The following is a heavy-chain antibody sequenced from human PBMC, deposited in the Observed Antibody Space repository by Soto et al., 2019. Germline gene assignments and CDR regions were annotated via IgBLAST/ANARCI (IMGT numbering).Heavy chain of an antibody. CDR3: ARGHGSSNFDY. J-gene: IGHJ4*02. D-gene: IGHD1-26*01. CDR1: GFIFSSYS. CDR2: ISTSGDYI. V-gene: IGHV3-21*01. Sequence: EVQLVESGGGLVKPGGSLRLSCAASGFIFSSYSMNWVRQAPGKGLEWVSSISTSGDYIYYADSMKGRFTISRDNAKNSLYLQMNSLRAEDTAVYYCARGHGSSNFDYWGQGTLVTVSS.